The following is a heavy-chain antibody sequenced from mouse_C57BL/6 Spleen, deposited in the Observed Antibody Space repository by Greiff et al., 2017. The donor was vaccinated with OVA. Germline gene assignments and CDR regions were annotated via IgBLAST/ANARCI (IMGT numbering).Heavy chain of an antibody. CDR1: GYTFTSYW. V-gene: IGHV1-61*01. D-gene: IGHD2-13*01. CDR3: ARGGDYVDY. J-gene: IGHJ2*01. CDR2: IYPSDSET. Sequence: VQLQQPGAELVRPGSSVKLSCKASGYTFTSYWMAWVKQRPGQGLEWIGNIYPSDSETHYNQKFKDKATFTVDKSSSTAYMQLSSLTSEDSAVYYCARGGDYVDYWGQGTTLTVSS.